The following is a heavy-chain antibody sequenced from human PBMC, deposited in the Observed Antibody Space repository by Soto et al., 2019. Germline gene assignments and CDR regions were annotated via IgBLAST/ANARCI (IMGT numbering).Heavy chain of an antibody. V-gene: IGHV1-18*01. Sequence: ASLKVSCKASGYTFISYGINWVRQAPGQGLEWLGWISPYDGYTHYAQILQGRVSMTTDTSTKTAYMELRSLRSDDTAMYYCARGGFYDSSGARNYCSYGMNVWGQGTTVTASS. CDR2: ISPYDGYT. D-gene: IGHD3-22*01. CDR3: ARGGFYDSSGARNYCSYGMNV. CDR1: GYTFISYG. J-gene: IGHJ6*02.